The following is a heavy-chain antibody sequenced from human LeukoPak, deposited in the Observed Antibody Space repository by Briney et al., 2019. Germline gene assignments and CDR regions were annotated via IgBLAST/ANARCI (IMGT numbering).Heavy chain of an antibody. Sequence: GGSLRLSCAASGFTFSSYAMSWVRQAPGKGLEWVSAISGSGGSKYYSDFVKGRCTISRDNSKNTLYLQMNSLRAEDTAVYYCAKDRLEKVVVVRFVYWGQGALVTVSP. V-gene: IGHV3-23*01. J-gene: IGHJ4*02. CDR3: AKDRLEKVVVVRFVY. CDR2: ISGSGGSK. CDR1: GFTFSSYA. D-gene: IGHD3-22*01.